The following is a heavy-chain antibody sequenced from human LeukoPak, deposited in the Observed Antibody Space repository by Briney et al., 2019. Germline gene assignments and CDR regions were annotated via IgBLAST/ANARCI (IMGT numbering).Heavy chain of an antibody. CDR2: INGGGSPI. J-gene: IGHJ4*02. V-gene: IGHV3-48*01. CDR3: VRDNPRCCGVVPANIDDY. CDR1: GFIFSRDS. D-gene: IGHD2-15*01. Sequence: GGSLRLSCAASGFIFSRDSMNWVRQAPGKGLEWVSYINGGGSPIYYADSVRGRFTISRDNVKNSLYLQMNSLRAEDTAVYYCVRDNPRCCGVVPANIDDYWGQGTLVTVSS.